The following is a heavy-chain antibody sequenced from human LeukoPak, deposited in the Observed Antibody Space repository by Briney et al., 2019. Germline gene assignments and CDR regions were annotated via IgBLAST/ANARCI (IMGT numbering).Heavy chain of an antibody. CDR3: ARERVATIKGVDY. V-gene: IGHV4-34*01. CDR2: INHSGST. Sequence: SETLSLTCAVYGGSFSGYYWSWIRQPPGKGLEWIGEINHSGSTNYNPSLKSRVTISVDTSKNQFSLKLSSVTAADTAVYYCARERVATIKGVDYWGQGTLVTVSS. CDR1: GGSFSGYY. D-gene: IGHD5-12*01. J-gene: IGHJ4*02.